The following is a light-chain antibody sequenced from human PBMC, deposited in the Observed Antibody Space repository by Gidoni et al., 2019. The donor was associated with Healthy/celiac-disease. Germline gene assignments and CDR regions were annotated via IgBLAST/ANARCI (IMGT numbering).Light chain of an antibody. J-gene: IGKJ4*01. V-gene: IGKV3-20*01. CDR1: QSVSSSY. CDR3: QQYGSSPS. Sequence: EIVLTQSPGTLSLSPGERATLSCRASQSVSSSYLAWYQQKPGQAPRLLIYGASSRAPGIPDRFSGSGSGTDFTLTISRLEPEDFAVYYCQQYGSSPSFGGGTKVEIK. CDR2: GAS.